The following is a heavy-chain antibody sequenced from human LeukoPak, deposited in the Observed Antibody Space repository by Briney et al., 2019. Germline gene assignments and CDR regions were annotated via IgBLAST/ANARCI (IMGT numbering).Heavy chain of an antibody. V-gene: IGHV4-59*12. Sequence: SETLSLTCTVSGGSISSYYWSWIRQPPGKGLEWIGYIYYSGSTNYNPSLKGRVTMSVDTSKNQFSLRLTSLTAADTAVYYCTRAGYGDYGAVDSWGQGTLVTVSS. D-gene: IGHD4-17*01. J-gene: IGHJ4*02. CDR3: TRAGYGDYGAVDS. CDR1: GGSISSYY. CDR2: IYYSGST.